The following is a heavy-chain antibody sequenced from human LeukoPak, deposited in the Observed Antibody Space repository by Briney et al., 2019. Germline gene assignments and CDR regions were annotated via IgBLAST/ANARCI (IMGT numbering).Heavy chain of an antibody. V-gene: IGHV4-34*01. Sequence: SETLSLTCAVYGGSFSGYYWSWIRQPPGKGLEWIGEINHSGSTNYNPSLKSRVTISVDTSKNQFSLKLSSVTAADTAVYYWARMTRGAFDIWGQGKMVTVSS. CDR2: INHSGST. CDR1: GGSFSGYY. J-gene: IGHJ3*02. CDR3: ARMTRGAFDI.